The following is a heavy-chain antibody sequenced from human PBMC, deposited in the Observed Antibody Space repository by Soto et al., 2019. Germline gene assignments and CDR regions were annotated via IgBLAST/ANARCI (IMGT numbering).Heavy chain of an antibody. Sequence: QVHLVQSGAEVKKPGASVKVSCETSGYTFTAYGITWVRQAQGQGLELVGWISPYNGHTNYAEKFEGRVTMTTDLSTGTASMELRSLKSDDTAVYYCARSGWNSPYYSNGLDVWGQGTTVTVSS. D-gene: IGHD6-19*01. CDR2: ISPYNGHT. J-gene: IGHJ6*02. V-gene: IGHV1-18*01. CDR1: GYTFTAYG. CDR3: ARSGWNSPYYSNGLDV.